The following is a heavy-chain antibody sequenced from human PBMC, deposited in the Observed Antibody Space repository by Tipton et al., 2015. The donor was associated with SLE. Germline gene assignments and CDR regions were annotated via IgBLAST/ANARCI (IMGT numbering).Heavy chain of an antibody. CDR3: ARRDQLLRSLAYYYYMDV. Sequence: LTCAVSGYSISSGYYWGWIRQPPGKGLEWIGSIYHSGSTYYNPSLKSRVTISVDTSKNQFSLKLSSVTAADTAVYYCARRDQLLRSLAYYYYMDVWGKGTTVTVSS. CDR2: IYHSGST. J-gene: IGHJ6*03. CDR1: GYSISSGYY. D-gene: IGHD3-3*01. V-gene: IGHV4-38-2*01.